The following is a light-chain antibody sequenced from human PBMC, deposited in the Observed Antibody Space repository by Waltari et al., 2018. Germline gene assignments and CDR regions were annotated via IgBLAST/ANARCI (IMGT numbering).Light chain of an antibody. CDR1: QSVSRA. CDR3: QHYVRLPAT. CDR2: GAS. J-gene: IGKJ1*01. V-gene: IGKV3-20*01. Sequence: EIVLTQSPGTLSLPLGERATLSCRASQSVSRALAWYQQKPGQAPRLLIYGASTRASGIPDRFSGSGSGTDFSLTISRLEPDDFAVYYCQHYVRLPATFGQGTTVEI.